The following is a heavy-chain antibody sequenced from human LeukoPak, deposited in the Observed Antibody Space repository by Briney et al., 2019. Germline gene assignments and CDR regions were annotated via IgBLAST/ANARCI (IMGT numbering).Heavy chain of an antibody. CDR1: GFTFSSYS. J-gene: IGHJ3*02. V-gene: IGHV3-48*01. CDR2: ISSSSSTI. CDR3: ARRESLGYSYGLRTFNI. Sequence: PGGSLRLSCAASGFTFSSYSMNWVRQAPGKGLEWVSYISSSSSTIYYADSVRGRFTISRDNAKNSLYLQMNSLRAEDTAAYYCARRESLGYSYGLRTFNIWGQGTTVTVSS. D-gene: IGHD5-18*01.